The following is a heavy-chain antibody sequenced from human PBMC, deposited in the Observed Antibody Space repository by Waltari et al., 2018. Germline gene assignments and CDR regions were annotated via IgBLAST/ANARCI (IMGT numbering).Heavy chain of an antibody. Sequence: EVQLVESGGGSVQPGGSLRLSCAASGFRFRSYAMSWVRQAPGKGWEWHASIRGGDGRTKYADAAKGRFTISRDNSKDTLFLQMNSLGVDDAAVYYCAKDLGGYSGSHWYFDVWGRGTLVTVSS. D-gene: IGHD1-26*01. V-gene: IGHV3-23*04. CDR1: GFRFRSYA. J-gene: IGHJ2*01. CDR2: IRGGDGRT. CDR3: AKDLGGYSGSHWYFDV.